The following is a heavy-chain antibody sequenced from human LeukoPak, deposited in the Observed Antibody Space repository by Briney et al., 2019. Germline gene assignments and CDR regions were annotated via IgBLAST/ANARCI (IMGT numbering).Heavy chain of an antibody. CDR1: GGTFSSYA. CDR2: IIPIFGTA. D-gene: IGHD5-24*01. V-gene: IGHV1-69*06. Sequence: ASVKVSCKASGGTFSSYAISWVRQAPGQGLEWMGGIIPIFGTANYAQKFQGRVTITADKSTSTAYMELSSLRSEDTAVYYCASLPGEMATISSMDRYFDYWGQGTLVTVSS. CDR3: ASLPGEMATISSMDRYFDY. J-gene: IGHJ4*02.